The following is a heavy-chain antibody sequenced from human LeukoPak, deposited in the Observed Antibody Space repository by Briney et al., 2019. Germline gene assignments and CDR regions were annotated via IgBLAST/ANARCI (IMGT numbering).Heavy chain of an antibody. J-gene: IGHJ4*02. D-gene: IGHD3-22*01. CDR2: IYYSGST. Sequence: SETLSLTCTVSGGSISSSSYYWGWIRQPPGKGLEWIGSIYYSGSTYCNPSLKSRVTISVDTSKNQFSLKLSSVTAADTAVYYCATHTNNYYDSSGYSDYWGQGTLVTVSS. CDR1: GGSISSSSYY. CDR3: ATHTNNYYDSSGYSDY. V-gene: IGHV4-39*01.